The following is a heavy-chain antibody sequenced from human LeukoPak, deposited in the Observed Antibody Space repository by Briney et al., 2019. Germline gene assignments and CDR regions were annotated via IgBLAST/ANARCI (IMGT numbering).Heavy chain of an antibody. CDR1: GHTLTELS. Sequence: RASVKVSCKVSGHTLTELSIEWVRQAPGKGLEWLGGFDVESGKTIYAEKLQGRLTMTEDRITKTAYMELSNLISDDTAVYYCATAGDPVDYYGNSGYYDYWGQGTLVTVSS. D-gene: IGHD3-22*01. CDR2: FDVESGKT. V-gene: IGHV1-24*01. CDR3: ATAGDPVDYYGNSGYYDY. J-gene: IGHJ4*02.